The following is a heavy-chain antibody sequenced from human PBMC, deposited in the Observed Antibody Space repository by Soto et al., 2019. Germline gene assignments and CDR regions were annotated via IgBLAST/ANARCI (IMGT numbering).Heavy chain of an antibody. CDR1: GFTFSNAW. CDR2: IKSKIDGGTT. Sequence: GGSLRLSCAASGFTFSNAWMGWVRQAPGKGLEWVGRIKSKIDGGTTDYAAPVKGRFTISRDDSKNTLYLQMNSLKTEDTAVYYCTTDDPINRYWGQGTLVTVSS. J-gene: IGHJ4*02. CDR3: TTDDPINRY. V-gene: IGHV3-15*01.